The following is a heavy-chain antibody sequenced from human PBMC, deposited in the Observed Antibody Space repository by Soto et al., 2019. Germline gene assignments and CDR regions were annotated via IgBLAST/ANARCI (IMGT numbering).Heavy chain of an antibody. CDR1: GGTFSSYA. CDR3: VRFAPVHSSSWLSWFDP. J-gene: IGHJ5*02. D-gene: IGHD6-13*01. V-gene: IGHV1-69*01. Sequence: QVQLVQSGAEVKKPGSSVKVSCKASGGTFSSYAISWVRQAPGQGLEWMGGIIPIFGTANYAQKFQGRVTITADESTSTAYMELSSLRSEDTAVYYCVRFAPVHSSSWLSWFDPWGQGTLVTVSS. CDR2: IIPIFGTA.